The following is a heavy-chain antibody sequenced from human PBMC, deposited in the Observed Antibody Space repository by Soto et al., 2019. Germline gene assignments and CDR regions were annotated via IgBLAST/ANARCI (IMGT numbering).Heavy chain of an antibody. Sequence: ASVKVSCKASGYTFTGYFMHWVRQAPGQGLEWMGWINPYSGGADYAQSFQGRVTMTRDTSISTVYMELRSLRFDDTAVYYCAREVGHMDVWGQGTTVTVSS. V-gene: IGHV1-2*02. J-gene: IGHJ6*02. CDR3: AREVGHMDV. CDR2: INPYSGGA. CDR1: GYTFTGYF.